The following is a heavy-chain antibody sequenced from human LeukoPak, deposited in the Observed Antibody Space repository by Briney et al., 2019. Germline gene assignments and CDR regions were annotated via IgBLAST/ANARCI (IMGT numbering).Heavy chain of an antibody. CDR2: IYHSGST. D-gene: IGHD6-13*01. V-gene: IGHV4-38-2*01. Sequence: SETLSLTCAVSGYSISSGYYWGWIRQPPGKGLEWIGSIYHSGSTYYNPSLKSRVTISVDTSKNQFSLKLSSVTAADTAVYYRARLSQQLGDFDYWGQGTLVTVSS. CDR3: ARLSQQLGDFDY. J-gene: IGHJ4*02. CDR1: GYSISSGYY.